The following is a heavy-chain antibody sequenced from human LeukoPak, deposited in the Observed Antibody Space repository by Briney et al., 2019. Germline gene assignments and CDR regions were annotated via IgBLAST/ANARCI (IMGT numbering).Heavy chain of an antibody. CDR2: IDPNSGGT. D-gene: IGHD2-15*01. CDR3: ASEQGGYCSGGSCFLIGYFDL. CDR1: GYTFTAYY. J-gene: IGHJ2*01. Sequence: ASVKVSCKASGYTFTAYYMHWVRQAPGQGLEWLGWIDPNSGGTNYAHKFEGRVTMTRDTSISTAYMELSSLRSEDTAVYYCASEQGGYCSGGSCFLIGYFDLWGRGTLVTVSS. V-gene: IGHV1-2*02.